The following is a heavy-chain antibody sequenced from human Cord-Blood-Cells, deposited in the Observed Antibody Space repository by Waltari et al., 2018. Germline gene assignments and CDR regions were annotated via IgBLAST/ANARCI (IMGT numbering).Heavy chain of an antibody. CDR3: ASIRAYCGGDCYSAFDI. V-gene: IGHV1-3*01. J-gene: IGHJ3*02. CDR1: GYTFTSYA. CDR2: LNAGNGNT. Sequence: QVQLVQSGAEVKKPGASVKVSCKASGYTFTSYAMHWVRQAHGQRLEWMGWLNAGNGNTKYSQKYQGRVNITRDTCASTASMELSSLRSEDTAVYYCASIRAYCGGDCYSAFDIWGQGTMVTVSS. D-gene: IGHD2-21*01.